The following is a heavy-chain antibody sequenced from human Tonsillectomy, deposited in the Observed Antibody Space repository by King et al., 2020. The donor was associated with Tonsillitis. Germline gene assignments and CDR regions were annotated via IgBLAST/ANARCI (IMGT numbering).Heavy chain of an antibody. Sequence: VQLVESGGGLIQPGGSLRLSCAASGFTVSSNYMSLVRQAPGKGLEWVSVIYSGGSTYYADSVKGRFTISRDKSKNTLYLQMNSLSAEDTAVYYCARGDYTMRPFDYWGQGTLVTVSS. CDR2: IYSGGST. V-gene: IGHV3-53*01. CDR3: ARGDYTMRPFDY. J-gene: IGHJ4*02. D-gene: IGHD4-11*01. CDR1: GFTVSSNY.